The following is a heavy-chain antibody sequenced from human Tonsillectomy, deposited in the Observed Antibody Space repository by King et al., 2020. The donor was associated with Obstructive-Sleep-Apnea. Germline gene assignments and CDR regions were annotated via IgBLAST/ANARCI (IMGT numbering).Heavy chain of an antibody. Sequence: QLVQSGGGLVQPGGSLRLSCAASGFTFSSYAMDWVRQAPGKGLEWVSAISGSGGSPVYADSVKGRFTISRDNSRDPLYLQKNSLGAEDTAVDYCAKEDYGDYYLPDYWGQGTLVTVSS. CDR2: ISGSGGSP. CDR3: AKEDYGDYYLPDY. V-gene: IGHV3-23*04. CDR1: GFTFSSYA. D-gene: IGHD4-17*01. J-gene: IGHJ4*02.